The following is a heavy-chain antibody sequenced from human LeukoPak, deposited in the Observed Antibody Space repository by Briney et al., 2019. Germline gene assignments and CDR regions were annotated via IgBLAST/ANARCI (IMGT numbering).Heavy chain of an antibody. CDR2: ISSSSSYI. CDR1: GFTFSSYA. CDR3: ARVVGPHWFDP. Sequence: GGSLRLSCAASGFTFSSYAMSWVRQAPGKGLEWVSSISSSSSYIYYADSVKGRFTISRDNAKNSLYLQMNSLRAEDTAVYYCARVVGPHWFDPWGQGTLVTVSS. D-gene: IGHD2-15*01. V-gene: IGHV3-21*01. J-gene: IGHJ5*02.